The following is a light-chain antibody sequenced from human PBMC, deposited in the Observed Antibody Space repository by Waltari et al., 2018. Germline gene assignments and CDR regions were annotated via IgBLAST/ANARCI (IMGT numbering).Light chain of an antibody. CDR2: NAS. Sequence: EIVMTQSPATLSVSPGEGATLSCRASQSVGTNLAWYQQKPGQTPRILIYNASTRATGIPARFSGSGSGTEFTLTLSGLQSQNFSVYHCPQYKNWREITFGPGTKVDIK. V-gene: IGKV3-15*01. J-gene: IGKJ3*01. CDR1: QSVGTN. CDR3: PQYKNWREIT.